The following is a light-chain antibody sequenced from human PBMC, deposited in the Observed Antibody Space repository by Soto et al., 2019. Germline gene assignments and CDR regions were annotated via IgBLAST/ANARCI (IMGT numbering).Light chain of an antibody. Sequence: EVVMTQSPATLSVPPGERATLSCRASQSVRHNLAWYQQKPGQAPRLLIYGASTRATGIPVRFSGSGSGTGFTLTISSLQSEDFAVYYCHQYNNWPPWTFGQGTKVDIK. J-gene: IGKJ1*01. V-gene: IGKV3-15*01. CDR1: QSVRHN. CDR3: HQYNNWPPWT. CDR2: GAS.